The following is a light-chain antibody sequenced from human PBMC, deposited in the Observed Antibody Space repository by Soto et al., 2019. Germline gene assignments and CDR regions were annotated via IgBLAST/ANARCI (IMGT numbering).Light chain of an antibody. V-gene: IGKV2-24*01. Sequence: IWMTQTRLSSLFRLGQRSSISCKSSQSVLHIDGNTYLSWLQQRPGQPPRLLIYKVSNRVSGVPDRFSGSGAGTDFTLKISRVEAEDVGVYYCMQATQFPALTFGGGTKVDI. CDR2: KVS. CDR1: QSVLHIDGNTY. CDR3: MQATQFPALT. J-gene: IGKJ4*01.